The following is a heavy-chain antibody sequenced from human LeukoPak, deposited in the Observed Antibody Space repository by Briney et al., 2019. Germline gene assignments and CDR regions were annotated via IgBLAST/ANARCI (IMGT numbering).Heavy chain of an antibody. D-gene: IGHD3-22*01. CDR1: GGSISSGSYS. J-gene: IGHJ3*02. CDR3: ARHLRPANFLSWYYDSSGTPSADAFDI. V-gene: IGHV4-61*02. Sequence: PSETLSLTCTVPGGSISSGSYSWSWIRQPAGKGLEWIGRIYTIGSTNYNPSLKSRVTISVDTSKNQFSLKLSSVTAADTAVYYCARHLRPANFLSWYYDSSGTPSADAFDIWGQGTMVTVSS. CDR2: IYTIGST.